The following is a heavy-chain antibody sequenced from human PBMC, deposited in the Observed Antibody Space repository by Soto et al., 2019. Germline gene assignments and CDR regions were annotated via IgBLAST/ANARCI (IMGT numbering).Heavy chain of an antibody. D-gene: IGHD2-21*02. J-gene: IGHJ5*02. CDR2: ISSSSSTI. Sequence: GGSLRLSCAASGFIFDDYAMHWVRQAPGKGLEWVSYISSSSSTIYYSDSVKGRFTTSRDNAKNSLYLQMNSLRDEDTAVYYCARPYCGGDCYSRGWFDPWGQGTLVTVSS. CDR3: ARPYCGGDCYSRGWFDP. CDR1: GFIFDDYA. V-gene: IGHV3-48*02.